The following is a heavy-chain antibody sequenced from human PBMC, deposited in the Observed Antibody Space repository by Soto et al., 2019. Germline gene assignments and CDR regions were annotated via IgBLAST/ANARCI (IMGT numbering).Heavy chain of an antibody. CDR1: CGSISSSNW. CDR2: IYHSGST. V-gene: IGHV4-4*02. J-gene: IGHJ4*02. Sequence: PSETLSLNCAVSCGSISSSNWWSWVRQPPGKGLEWIGEIYHSGSTNYNPSLKSRVTISVDKSKNQFSLKLSSVTAADTAVYYCARDHYGSGSYDYWGQGTLVTVSS. CDR3: ARDHYGSGSYDY. D-gene: IGHD3-10*01.